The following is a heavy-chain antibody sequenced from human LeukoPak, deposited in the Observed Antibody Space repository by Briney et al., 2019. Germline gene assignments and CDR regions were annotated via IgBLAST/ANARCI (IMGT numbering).Heavy chain of an antibody. J-gene: IGHJ5*02. Sequence: PSETLPLTCAVYGGSFSGYYWSWIRQPPGKGLEWIGEINHSGSTNYNPSLKSRVTISVDTSKNQFSLKLSSVTAADTAVYYCARGVRAAAAPEYCFDHWGQGTLVTASS. CDR1: GGSFSGYY. D-gene: IGHD6-13*01. CDR2: INHSGST. CDR3: ARGVRAAAAPEYCFDH. V-gene: IGHV4-34*01.